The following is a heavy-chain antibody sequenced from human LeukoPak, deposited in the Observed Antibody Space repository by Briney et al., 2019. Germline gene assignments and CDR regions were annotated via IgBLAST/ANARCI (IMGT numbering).Heavy chain of an antibody. CDR3: AKDRIRGDSY. Sequence: PGGSLRLSCAASGFTFSNYAMTWVRQAPGNGLEWVSSVSGSGDSPYYADSVKGRFTISRDNSKNTLYLQMNSLRAEDTAVYYCAKDRIRGDSYWGQGTLVTVSS. V-gene: IGHV3-23*01. D-gene: IGHD2-21*01. CDR2: VSGSGDSP. CDR1: GFTFSNYA. J-gene: IGHJ4*02.